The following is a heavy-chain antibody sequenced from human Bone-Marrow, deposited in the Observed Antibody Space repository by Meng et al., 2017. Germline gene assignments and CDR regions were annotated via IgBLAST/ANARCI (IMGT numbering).Heavy chain of an antibody. D-gene: IGHD1-7*01. CDR3: AKDRKPNWNYGGDAFDI. CDR1: GFIFSSYG. J-gene: IGHJ3*02. V-gene: IGHV3-21*04. CDR2: ISSSSTYI. Sequence: GESLKISCAASGFIFSSYGMSWVRQAPGKGLEWVSSISSSSTYIYYADSVKGRFTISRDNAKNSLYLQMNSLRAEDTALYYCAKDRKPNWNYGGDAFDIWGQGTMVTVSS.